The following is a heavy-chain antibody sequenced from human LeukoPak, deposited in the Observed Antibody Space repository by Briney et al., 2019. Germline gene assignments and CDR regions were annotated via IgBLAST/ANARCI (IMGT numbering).Heavy chain of an antibody. Sequence: SETLSLTCTVSGYSISSGYYWGWIRQPPGKGLEWIGSIYYSGTTHYNPSLKSRVTISVDTSKNQFSLKLSSVTAADTAVYYCAREEGSNGWFDPWGQGTLVTVSS. D-gene: IGHD2-8*01. J-gene: IGHJ5*02. CDR3: AREEGSNGWFDP. CDR2: IYYSGTT. V-gene: IGHV4-38-2*02. CDR1: GYSISSGYY.